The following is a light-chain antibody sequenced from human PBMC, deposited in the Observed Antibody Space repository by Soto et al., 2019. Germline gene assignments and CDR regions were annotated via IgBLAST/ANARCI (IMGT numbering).Light chain of an antibody. CDR1: QSLSYW. V-gene: IGKV1-5*03. CDR3: QQYDRFPYT. CDR2: KAS. Sequence: DIQMTQSPSTLSASVGDTVTITCRASQSLSYWLAWYQQKPGQAPKLLIHKASTLESGVASRFSGSGSETEFTLTISSLQPDDFATFYCQQYDRFPYTFGQGTKLEIK. J-gene: IGKJ2*01.